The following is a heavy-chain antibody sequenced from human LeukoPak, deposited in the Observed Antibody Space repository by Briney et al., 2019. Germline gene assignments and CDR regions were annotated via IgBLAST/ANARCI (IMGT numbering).Heavy chain of an antibody. Sequence: SETLSLTCTVSGGSISSYYWSWIRQPPGKGLEWIGYIYYSGSTNYNPSLKSRVTISVDTSKNQFPLKLSSVTAADTAVYYCARHYRRDYYGSGSYAFDIWGQGTMVTVSS. D-gene: IGHD3-10*01. CDR1: GGSISSYY. V-gene: IGHV4-59*08. CDR2: IYYSGST. CDR3: ARHYRRDYYGSGSYAFDI. J-gene: IGHJ3*02.